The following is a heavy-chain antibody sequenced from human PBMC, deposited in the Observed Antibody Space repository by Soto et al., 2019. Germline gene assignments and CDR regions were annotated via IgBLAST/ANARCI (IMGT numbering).Heavy chain of an antibody. CDR1: GYSFTSYL. J-gene: IGHJ6*02. CDR2: ICPDDSDT. V-gene: IGHV5-51*01. D-gene: IGHD4-17*01. CDR3: ARHTVNDRYYYYGMDV. Sequence: GESLKISCKGSGYSFTSYLICWVRQMPGKGLEWMGIICPDDSDTRYSPSFQGQVTISADKSISTAYLQWSSLKASDTAMYYCARHTVNDRYYYYGMDVWGQGTTVTVSS.